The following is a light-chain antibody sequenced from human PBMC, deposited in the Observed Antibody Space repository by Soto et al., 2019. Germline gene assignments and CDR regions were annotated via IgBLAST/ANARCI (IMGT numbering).Light chain of an antibody. J-gene: IGLJ1*01. CDR3: PAWDDTVRSYV. CDR1: ISNIGNNY. V-gene: IGLV1-47*01. Sequence: QSVLTQPPSVSGTPGQRVTISCSGSISNIGNNYVPWLQQLPGTAPKVLSNRNNQRPSGVPDRFSGSKSGTSASLAISGLRSEDEAEYYCPAWDDTVRSYVFGTGTKVTVL. CDR2: RNN.